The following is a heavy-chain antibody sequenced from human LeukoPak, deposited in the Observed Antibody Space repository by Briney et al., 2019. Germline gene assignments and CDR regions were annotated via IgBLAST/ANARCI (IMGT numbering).Heavy chain of an antibody. CDR2: IYHSGST. CDR1: GFTFSNAW. J-gene: IGHJ4*02. Sequence: GSLRLSCAASGFTFSNAWMSWVRQAPGKGLEWIGEIYHSGSTNYNPSLKSRVTISVDTSKNQFSLKLSSVTAADTAVYYCARDTGARGLWDYWGQGTLVTVSS. V-gene: IGHV4-4*02. CDR3: ARDTGARGLWDY. D-gene: IGHD7-27*01.